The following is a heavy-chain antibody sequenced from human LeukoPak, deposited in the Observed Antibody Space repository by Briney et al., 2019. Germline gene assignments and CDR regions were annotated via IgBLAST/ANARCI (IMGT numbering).Heavy chain of an antibody. CDR2: TYTSGST. CDR3: ARLRPYCSSTSCYLGNWFDP. Sequence: TTWDGLSLTCTFSGDSISSYYWSWIRQPAGQGLEWIVRTYTSGSTNYNPSLKSRVTMSVDTSKNQFSLKLSSVTAADTAVYYCARLRPYCSSTSCYLGNWFDPWGQGTLVTPSS. D-gene: IGHD2-2*01. V-gene: IGHV4-4*07. J-gene: IGHJ5*02. CDR1: GDSISSYY.